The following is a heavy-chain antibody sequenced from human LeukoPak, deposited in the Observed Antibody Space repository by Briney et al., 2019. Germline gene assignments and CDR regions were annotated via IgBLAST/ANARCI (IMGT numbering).Heavy chain of an antibody. J-gene: IGHJ4*02. Sequence: GGSLRLSCAASGFTVSSNYMSWVRQAPGKGLEWVSVIYSGGSTYYADSVKGRFTISRDNSKNTLYLQMNSLRAEDTAVYYCAAPGELGTYYSDYWGQGTLVTVSS. CDR1: GFTVSSNY. D-gene: IGHD7-27*01. V-gene: IGHV3-66*01. CDR3: AAPGELGTYYSDY. CDR2: IYSGGST.